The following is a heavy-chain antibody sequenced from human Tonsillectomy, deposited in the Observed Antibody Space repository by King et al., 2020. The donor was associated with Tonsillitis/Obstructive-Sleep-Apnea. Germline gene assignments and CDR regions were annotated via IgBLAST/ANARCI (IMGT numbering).Heavy chain of an antibody. CDR3: ARPYGDSFRDVVAPYFQH. V-gene: IGHV5-51*01. D-gene: IGHD4-17*01. CDR2: IYPGDSDT. J-gene: IGHJ1*01. CDR1: GYSFTSYW. Sequence: QLVQSGAEVKKPGESLKISCQGSGYSFTSYWIGWVRQMPGKGLEWMGLIYPGDSDTRYSPSFQGQVTISADKSISTAYLQWSSLKASDTAMYYCARPYGDSFRDVVAPYFQHWGQGTLVTVSS.